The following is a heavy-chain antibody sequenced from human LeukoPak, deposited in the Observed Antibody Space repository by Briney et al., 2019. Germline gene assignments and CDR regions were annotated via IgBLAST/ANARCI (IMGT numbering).Heavy chain of an antibody. CDR3: AGYNYRSANKEYFQH. J-gene: IGHJ1*01. CDR1: GDSMSSYY. Sequence: SETLSLTCTVSGDSMSSYYWSWLRQPPGKGLEWIGYMYYSGSTNYNSSLKSRVTISVDTSKNQFSLKLSSVTAADTAVYYCAGYNYRSANKEYFQHWGQGTLVTVSS. V-gene: IGHV4-59*01. CDR2: MYYSGST. D-gene: IGHD3-10*01.